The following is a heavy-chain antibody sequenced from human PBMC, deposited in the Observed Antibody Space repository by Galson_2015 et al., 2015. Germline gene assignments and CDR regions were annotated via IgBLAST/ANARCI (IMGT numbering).Heavy chain of an antibody. CDR3: ARGPGTKPLYYYYGMDV. V-gene: IGHV6-1*01. Sequence: CAISGDSVSSNSAAWNWIRQSLSRGLEWLGRTYYRSKWYNDYAVSVKSRITINPDTSKNQFSLQLNSVTPEDTAVYYCARGPGTKPLYYYYGMDVWGQGTTVTVSS. CDR2: TYYRSKWYN. CDR1: GDSVSSNSAA. D-gene: IGHD6-13*01. J-gene: IGHJ6*02.